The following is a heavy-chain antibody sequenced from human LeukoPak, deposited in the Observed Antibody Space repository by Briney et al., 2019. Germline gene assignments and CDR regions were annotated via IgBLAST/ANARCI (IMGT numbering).Heavy chain of an antibody. D-gene: IGHD2-2*02. Sequence: GSLRLSCAASGFTFSSYAMHWVRQAPGKGLEWVAVISYDGSNKYYADSVKGRFTISRDNSKNTLYLQMNSLRAEDTAVYYCARDARRYCSSTSCYTTRFDYWGQGTLVTVSS. CDR2: ISYDGSNK. V-gene: IGHV3-30-3*01. J-gene: IGHJ4*02. CDR3: ARDARRYCSSTSCYTTRFDY. CDR1: GFTFSSYA.